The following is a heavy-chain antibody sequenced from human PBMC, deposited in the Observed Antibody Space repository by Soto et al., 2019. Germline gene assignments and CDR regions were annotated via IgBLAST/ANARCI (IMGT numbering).Heavy chain of an antibody. J-gene: IGHJ4*02. CDR3: ARVKYRGKGNYFDY. D-gene: IGHD1-26*01. Sequence: SETLSLTCAVYGGSFSGYYWSWIRQPPGKGLEWIGEINHSGSTNYNPSLKSRVTISVDTSKNQFSLKLSSVTAADTAVYYCARVKYRGKGNYFDYWGQGTLVTVSS. CDR1: GGSFSGYY. CDR2: INHSGST. V-gene: IGHV4-34*01.